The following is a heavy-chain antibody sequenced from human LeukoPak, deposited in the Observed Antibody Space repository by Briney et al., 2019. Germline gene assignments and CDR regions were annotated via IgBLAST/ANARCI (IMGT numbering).Heavy chain of an antibody. V-gene: IGHV4-34*01. CDR2: INHSGST. Sequence: SETLSLTCAVYGGSFSGYYWSWIRQPPGKGLEWIGEINHSGSTNYNPSLKSRVTISVDTSKNQFSLKLSSVTAADTAVYYCARPRWSGSRGGRTFDYWGQGTLVTVSS. CDR1: GGSFSGYY. CDR3: ARPRWSGSRGGRTFDY. D-gene: IGHD1-26*01. J-gene: IGHJ4*02.